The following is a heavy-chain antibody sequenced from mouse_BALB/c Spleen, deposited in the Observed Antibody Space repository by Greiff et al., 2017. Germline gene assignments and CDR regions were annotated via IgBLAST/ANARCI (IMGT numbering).Heavy chain of an antibody. CDR1: GFTFSSYG. Sequence: DVKLVESGGGLVQPGGSLKLSCAASGFTFSSYGMSWVRQTPDKRLELVATINSNGGSTYYPDSVKGRFTISRDNAKNTLYLQMSSLKSEDTAMYYCARDPGAPLDYWGQGTTLTVSS. CDR2: INSNGGST. V-gene: IGHV5-6-3*01. CDR3: ARDPGAPLDY. J-gene: IGHJ2*01. D-gene: IGHD4-1*01.